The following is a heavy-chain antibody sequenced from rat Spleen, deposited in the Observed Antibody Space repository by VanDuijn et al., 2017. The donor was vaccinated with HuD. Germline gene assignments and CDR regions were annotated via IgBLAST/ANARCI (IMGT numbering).Heavy chain of an antibody. D-gene: IGHD5-1*01. CDR2: ITNTGGST. V-gene: IGHV5-31*01. J-gene: IGHJ4*01. Sequence: EVQLVESGGGLVQPGRSLKLSCVASGFTFNNYWMTWIRQAPGKGLEWVASITNTGGSTYYPDPVKGRFTISRDNAKSTLYLQMNSLRSEDTATYYCTRDRITGRLGVMDAWGQGASVTVSS. CDR3: TRDRITGRLGVMDA. CDR1: GFTFNNYW.